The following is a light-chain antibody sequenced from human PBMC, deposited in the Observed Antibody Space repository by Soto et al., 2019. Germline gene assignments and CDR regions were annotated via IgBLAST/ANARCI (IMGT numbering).Light chain of an antibody. J-gene: IGKJ5*01. CDR1: QSVSSSY. Sequence: EIVLTQSPGTLSLSPGERVTLSCRASQSVSSSYLAWYQQKPGQAPRLLIYGASSRATGIPDRFSGSGSGTDFTLTISRLEPEDFAMYYCHQYGSSPPVTFGQGTRLEIK. CDR3: HQYGSSPPVT. V-gene: IGKV3-20*01. CDR2: GAS.